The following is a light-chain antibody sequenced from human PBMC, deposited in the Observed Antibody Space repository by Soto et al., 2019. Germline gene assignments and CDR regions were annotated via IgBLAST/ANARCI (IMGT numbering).Light chain of an antibody. CDR3: QQNYSNPLT. CDR2: WAS. Sequence: DLLLTHSPDSLPVSIGEMGTINSNWSQRVLYSSNNRNYLAWFQQKPGQPPKLLIYWASTRESGVPARFSGSGSGTDFTLTISSLQAEDVAVYYCQQNYSNPLTFGQGTKVDIK. J-gene: IGKJ1*01. V-gene: IGKV4-1*01. CDR1: QRVLYSSNNRNY.